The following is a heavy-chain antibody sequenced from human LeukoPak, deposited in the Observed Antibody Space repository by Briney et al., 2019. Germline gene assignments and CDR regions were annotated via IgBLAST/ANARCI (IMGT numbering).Heavy chain of an antibody. CDR3: ARAGWAAAGTYVDY. D-gene: IGHD6-13*01. Sequence: SVKVSCKASGGTFSSYAISWVRQAPRQGLEWMGGIIPIFGTANYAQKFQGRVTITADESTSTAYMELSSLRSEDTAVYYCARAGWAAAGTYVDYWGQGTLVTVSS. V-gene: IGHV1-69*13. J-gene: IGHJ4*02. CDR1: GGTFSSYA. CDR2: IIPIFGTA.